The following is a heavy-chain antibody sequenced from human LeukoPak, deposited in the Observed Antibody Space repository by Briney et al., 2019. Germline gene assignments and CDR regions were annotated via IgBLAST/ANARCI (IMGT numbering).Heavy chain of an antibody. CDR2: INPNSGGT. J-gene: IGHJ5*02. CDR3: ARDLSQLTHIVVAVAATFDNWFDP. V-gene: IGHV1-2*02. CDR1: GYTFTGYY. D-gene: IGHD2-15*01. Sequence: ASVKVSCKASGYTFTGYYMHWVRQAPGQGLEWMGWINPNSGGTNYAQKFQGRVTMTRDTSISTAYMELSRLRSDDTAVYYCARDLSQLTHIVVAVAATFDNWFDPWGQGTLVTVSS.